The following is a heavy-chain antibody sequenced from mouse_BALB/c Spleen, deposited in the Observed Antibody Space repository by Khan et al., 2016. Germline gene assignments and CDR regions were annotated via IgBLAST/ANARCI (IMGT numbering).Heavy chain of an antibody. Sequence: QVQLQQSGAELLKPGASVKISCKATGYTFSSYWIEWVKQRPGNGLEWIGEILPGSGSTNYNEKLWGKATFTAETSSNTAYMQLSSLTSEDYAAQYCTLTDRSGYFDCWGRGTTLAVSS. CDR1: GYTFSSYW. J-gene: IGHJ2*01. CDR3: TLTDRSGYFDC. V-gene: IGHV1-9*01. CDR2: ILPGSGST. D-gene: IGHD1-3*01.